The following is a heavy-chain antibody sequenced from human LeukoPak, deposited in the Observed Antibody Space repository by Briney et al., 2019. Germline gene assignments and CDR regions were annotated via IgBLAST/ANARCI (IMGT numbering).Heavy chain of an antibody. CDR2: IYFSGST. D-gene: IGHD3-3*01. CDR1: GGSFSGYY. J-gene: IGHJ6*03. CDR3: ASQEYTYYDFWSGYLRRDYYYYMDV. V-gene: IGHV4-34*01. Sequence: SETLSLTCAVYGGSFSGYYWSWIRQPPGKGLEWIGSIYFSGSTYYNSSLTSRVAISADTSKNQFSLKLSSVTAADTAVYYCASQEYTYYDFWSGYLRRDYYYYMDVWGKGTTVTVSS.